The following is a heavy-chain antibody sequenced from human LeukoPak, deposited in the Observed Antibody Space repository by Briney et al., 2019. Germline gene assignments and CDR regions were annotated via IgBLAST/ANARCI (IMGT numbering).Heavy chain of an antibody. D-gene: IGHD3-22*01. CDR2: INPSGGST. Sequence: GASVKVSCKASGYTFTSYYMHWVRQAPGQGLEWMGIINPSGGSTSYAQKFQGRVTMTRDTSTSTVYMELSSLRSDDTAVYYCARDVYDSSGYPLFDYWGQGTLVTVSS. V-gene: IGHV1-46*01. CDR3: ARDVYDSSGYPLFDY. CDR1: GYTFTSYY. J-gene: IGHJ4*02.